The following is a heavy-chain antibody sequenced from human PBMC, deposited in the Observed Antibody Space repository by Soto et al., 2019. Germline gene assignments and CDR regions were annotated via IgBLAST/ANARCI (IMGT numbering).Heavy chain of an antibody. J-gene: IGHJ4*02. CDR2: ISSSSSYI. CDR3: ASHEYPGYCSGGSCYGALGY. Sequence: GGLLRVPCGASGCTIISYSVNCVRQTTGKGLEWVSSISSSSSYIYYADSVKGRFTISRDNAKNSLYLQMNSLRAEDTAVYYCASHEYPGYCSGGSCYGALGYWGQGILVTVSS. D-gene: IGHD2-15*01. V-gene: IGHV3-21*01. CDR1: GCTIISYS.